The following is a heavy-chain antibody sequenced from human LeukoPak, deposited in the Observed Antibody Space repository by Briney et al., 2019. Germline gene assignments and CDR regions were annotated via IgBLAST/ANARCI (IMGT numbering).Heavy chain of an antibody. CDR3: ARDLLNEGNHLDY. CDR1: GGSISSGDYY. Sequence: SETPSLTCTVSGGSISSGDYYWSWIRQPPGKGLEWIGYIYYSGSTYYNPSLKSRVTISVDTSKNQFSLKLSSVTAADTAVYYCARDLLNEGNHLDYWGQGTLVTVSS. D-gene: IGHD4-23*01. J-gene: IGHJ4*02. V-gene: IGHV4-30-4*01. CDR2: IYYSGST.